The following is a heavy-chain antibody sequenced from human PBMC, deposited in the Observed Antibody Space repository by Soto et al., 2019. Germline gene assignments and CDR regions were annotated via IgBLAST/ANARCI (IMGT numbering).Heavy chain of an antibody. J-gene: IGHJ6*01. CDR3: AKDLCSGGSCYFYYYYYGMDV. V-gene: IGHV3-30*18. CDR2: ISYDGSNK. D-gene: IGHD2-15*01. Sequence: PGGSLRLSCAASGFTFSSYVMHWVRQSPGKGLEWVAVISYDGSNKYYADSVKGRFTISRDNSKNTLYLQMNSLRAEDTAVYYCAKDLCSGGSCYFYYYYYGMDVWGQGTTVTVSS. CDR1: GFTFSSYV.